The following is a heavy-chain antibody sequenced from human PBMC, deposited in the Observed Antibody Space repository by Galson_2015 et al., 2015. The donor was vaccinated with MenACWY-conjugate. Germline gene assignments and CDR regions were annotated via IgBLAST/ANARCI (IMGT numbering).Heavy chain of an antibody. D-gene: IGHD5-18*01. CDR1: GDSFSTSW. CDR3: ARTAYSYVSPFDY. Sequence: QSGAEVKKPGESLKISCKGSGDSFSTSWVGWVLPLPWPGLEWIWLLYPSASYTRYRPSFHGPVTISAAKSLTTASLQWTSLKASDTAVYWCARTAYSYVSPFDYWGQGTLVTVSS. V-gene: IGHV5-51*01. CDR2: LYPSASYT. J-gene: IGHJ4*02.